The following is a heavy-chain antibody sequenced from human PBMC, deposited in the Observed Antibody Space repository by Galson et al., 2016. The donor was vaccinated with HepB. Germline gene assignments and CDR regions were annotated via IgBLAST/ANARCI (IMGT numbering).Heavy chain of an antibody. CDR1: GFTFRSYT. V-gene: IGHV3-30*04. CDR2: ISSDGSNE. D-gene: IGHD3-10*01. CDR3: ASVHSGSFGFDI. J-gene: IGHJ3*02. Sequence: SLRLSCAASGFTFRSYTMHWVRQAPGEGLEWVAVISSDGSNEHYADSVKGRFTISRDNSKNTLYVQMNSLRVDDTAVYYCASVHSGSFGFDIWCQGTMVTVSS.